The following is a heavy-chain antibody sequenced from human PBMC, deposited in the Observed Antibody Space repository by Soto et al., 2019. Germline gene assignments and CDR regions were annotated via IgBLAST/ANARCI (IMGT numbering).Heavy chain of an antibody. D-gene: IGHD2-15*01. J-gene: IGHJ4*02. CDR1: GGSLSGYS. Sequence: SETLSLTCGVYGGSLSGYSWTWIRQPPGKGLEWIGDVSHTGTANCSPSLNSRLTLSVDTSKKQFSLTLNSVTAADTATYYCARYWEGYKFGYPQYYFDYWGQGALVTVS. CDR2: VSHTGTA. CDR3: ARYWEGYKFGYPQYYFDY. V-gene: IGHV4-34*01.